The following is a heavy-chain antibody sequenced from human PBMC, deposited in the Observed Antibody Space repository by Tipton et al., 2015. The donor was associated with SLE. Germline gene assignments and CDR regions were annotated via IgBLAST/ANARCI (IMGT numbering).Heavy chain of an antibody. V-gene: IGHV4-39*07. D-gene: IGHD3-22*01. CDR2: LGYSGNT. CDR1: GGSISSSPFY. Sequence: TLSLTCTVSGGSISSSPFYWGWIRQPPGKGLEWIGSLGYSGNTYYISSLKSRISISVDRAKNQFSLKLSSVTAADTAVYYCARAVGDTSGCLDYWGLGTLVTVSS. CDR3: ARAVGDTSGCLDY. J-gene: IGHJ4*02.